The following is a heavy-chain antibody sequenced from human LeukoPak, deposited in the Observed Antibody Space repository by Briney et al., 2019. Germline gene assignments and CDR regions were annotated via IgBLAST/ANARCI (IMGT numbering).Heavy chain of an antibody. J-gene: IGHJ4*02. D-gene: IGHD2-15*01. CDR1: GFTFDDYG. Sequence: PGGSLRLSSAASGFTFDDYGMSWVRQAPGKGLEWVSGINWNGGSTGYADSVKGRFTISRVNAKGSLYLQMNSLRAEDTALYYCARAILGYCSGGSCYSPDYWGQGTLVTVSS. CDR3: ARAILGYCSGGSCYSPDY. V-gene: IGHV3-20*03. CDR2: INWNGGST.